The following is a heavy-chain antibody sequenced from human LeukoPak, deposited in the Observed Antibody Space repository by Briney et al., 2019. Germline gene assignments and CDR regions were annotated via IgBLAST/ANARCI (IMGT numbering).Heavy chain of an antibody. V-gene: IGHV1-2*06. CDR1: GYTFTGYY. CDR2: INPNSGGT. D-gene: IGHD3-22*01. CDR3: ARDPTKTYCYDSSGYYYGIDY. Sequence: GASVKVSCKASGYTFTGYYMHWVRQAPGQGLEWMGRINPNSGGTNYAQKFQGRVTMTRDTSISTAYMELSRLRSDDTAVYYCARDPTKTYCYDSSGYYYGIDYWGQGTLVTVSS. J-gene: IGHJ4*02.